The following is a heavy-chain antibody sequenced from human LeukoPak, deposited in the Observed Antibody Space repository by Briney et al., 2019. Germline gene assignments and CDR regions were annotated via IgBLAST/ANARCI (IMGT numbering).Heavy chain of an antibody. D-gene: IGHD3-3*01. CDR2: ISGSGGST. J-gene: IGHJ4*02. CDR1: GFTISSYA. Sequence: GGSLRLSCAASGFTISSYAMSWVRQAPGKGLEWVSAISGSGGSTYYADSVKGRFTISRDNSKNTLYLQMNSLRAEDTAVYYCAKSAYYEFWSGYRHYFDYWGQGTLVTVSS. CDR3: AKSAYYEFWSGYRHYFDY. V-gene: IGHV3-23*01.